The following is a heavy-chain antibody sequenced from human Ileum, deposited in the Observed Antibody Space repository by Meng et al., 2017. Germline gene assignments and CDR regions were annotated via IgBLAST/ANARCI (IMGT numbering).Heavy chain of an antibody. J-gene: IGHJ5*02. CDR3: ARGGPWFDP. CDR2: INHSGST. CDR1: GGSFSGYY. Sequence: QGQLQQRGAGLLQASETLALTCAFYGGSFSGYYWSWIRQPPGKGLEWIGEINHSGSTNYNPSLKSRVTISVDTSKNQFSLKLSSVTAADTAVYYCARGGPWFDPWGQGTLVTVSS. V-gene: IGHV4-34*01.